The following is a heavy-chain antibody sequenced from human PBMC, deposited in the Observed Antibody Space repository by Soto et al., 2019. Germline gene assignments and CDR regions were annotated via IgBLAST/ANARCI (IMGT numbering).Heavy chain of an antibody. CDR1: SGSISNIW. J-gene: IGHJ6*03. CDR3: TRPYSYSIDV. V-gene: IGHV4-4*02. CDR2: IYHSGTS. Sequence: QVQLQESGPGLVEPSGTLALTCAVSSGSISNIWWGWVRLPPGKGLEWIGEIYHSGTSKYNPSLKRRVTISVDKSTNQFSLKLSSVTAADTAVYYCTRPYSYSIDVWGKGTTVTVSS. D-gene: IGHD2-21*01.